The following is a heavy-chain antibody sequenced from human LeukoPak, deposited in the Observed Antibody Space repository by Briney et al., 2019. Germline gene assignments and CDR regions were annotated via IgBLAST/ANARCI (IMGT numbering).Heavy chain of an antibody. J-gene: IGHJ4*02. CDR3: TTDLGLTMIRGVIVY. CDR1: GFTFNNAW. D-gene: IGHD3-10*01. V-gene: IGHV3-15*01. CDR2: IKSKADGETT. Sequence: GGSLRLSCAASGFTFNNAWMSWVGQAPGKGLEWVGRIKSKADGETTDYAAPVKGRFTMSRDDSKATLFLYMNSLKAEDTAVYYCTTDLGLTMIRGVIVYWGQGALVTVSS.